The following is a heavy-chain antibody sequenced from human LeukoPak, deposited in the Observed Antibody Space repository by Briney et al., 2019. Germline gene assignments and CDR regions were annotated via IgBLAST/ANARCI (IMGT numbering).Heavy chain of an antibody. J-gene: IGHJ4*02. CDR1: GGSISSSGYY. CDR3: ARSYCSSTSCYASGYFDY. CDR2: INYSGST. Sequence: SETLSLTCTVSGGSISSSGYYWGWIRQPPGKGLEWIASINYSGSTYYNPSLKSRVTISVDTSKNQFSLRLNSVTAADTAVYYCARSYCSSTSCYASGYFDYWGQGTLVTVSS. V-gene: IGHV4-39*01. D-gene: IGHD2-2*01.